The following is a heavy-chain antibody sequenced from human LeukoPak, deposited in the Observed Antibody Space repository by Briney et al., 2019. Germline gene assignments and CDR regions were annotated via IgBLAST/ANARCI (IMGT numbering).Heavy chain of an antibody. CDR1: GFTFSSYG. CDR2: IGVGGTT. CDR3: AKTQGYYDC. V-gene: IGHV3-23*01. J-gene: IGHJ4*02. Sequence: GGSLRLSCAASGFTFSSYGMNWVRQAPGKGLEWVSGIGVGGTTYYSDSVKGRFTISRDTSKNTLYLQMNSLRAENTAVYYCAKTQGYYDCWGQGTLVTVPS. D-gene: IGHD3-22*01.